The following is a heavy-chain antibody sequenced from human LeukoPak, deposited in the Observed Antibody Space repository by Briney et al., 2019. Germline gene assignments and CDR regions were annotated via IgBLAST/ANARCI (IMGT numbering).Heavy chain of an antibody. Sequence: PSETLSLTCTVSGDSISSSSGYYWGWIRQTPGKGLEWIGTISYSGSTYYNPSLKSRVTISVDTSKNQFSLKLTSVTAADTALYYCARLYCGGGCYSGSGDYWGQGTLVTVS. CDR1: GDSISSSSGYY. CDR3: ARLYCGGGCYSGSGDY. J-gene: IGHJ4*02. D-gene: IGHD2-21*02. CDR2: ISYSGST. V-gene: IGHV4-39*07.